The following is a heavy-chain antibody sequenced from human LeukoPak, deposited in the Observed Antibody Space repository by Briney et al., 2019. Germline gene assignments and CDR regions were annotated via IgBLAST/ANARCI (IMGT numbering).Heavy chain of an antibody. CDR2: IYYSGST. CDR1: GGSISSSSYY. D-gene: IGHD1-26*01. V-gene: IGHV4-39*01. CDR3: ASLEYSGSYFDY. Sequence: PSETLSLTCTVSGGSISSSSYYWGWIRQPPGKGLEWIGSIYYSGSTYYNPSLKSRVTISVDTSKNQFSLKLSSVAAADTAVYYCASLEYSGSYFDYWGQGTLVTVSS. J-gene: IGHJ4*02.